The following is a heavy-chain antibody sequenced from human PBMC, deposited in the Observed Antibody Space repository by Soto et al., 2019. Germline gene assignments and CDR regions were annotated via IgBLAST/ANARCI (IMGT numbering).Heavy chain of an antibody. CDR2: INGDGSDT. V-gene: IGHV3-74*01. Sequence: EVQLVESGGDLVQSGGSLRLSCAASGFTFSSFWMHWVRQAPGEGLVWVSRINGDGSDTNYADFVEGRFTISRDNAKNTLYLQMSSLRAEDTAVYYCIRDYGEPGSTNAFDIWGQGTVVTVSS. CDR1: GFTFSSFW. D-gene: IGHD3-10*01. CDR3: IRDYGEPGSTNAFDI. J-gene: IGHJ3*02.